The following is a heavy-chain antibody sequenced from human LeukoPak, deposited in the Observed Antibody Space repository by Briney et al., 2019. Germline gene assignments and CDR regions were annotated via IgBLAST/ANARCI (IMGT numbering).Heavy chain of an antibody. CDR3: ARSEHSSSSFDY. V-gene: IGHV3-21*01. D-gene: IGHD6-6*01. CDR2: ISSSSTHI. J-gene: IGHJ4*02. CDR1: GFTLSSYS. Sequence: GGSLRLSCTASGFTLSSYSMNWVRQAPGKGLEWVSYISSSSTHIYYADSVKGRFTLSRDNARNSLYLQMNSLRAEDTAIYYCARSEHSSSSFDYWGQGTLGTVSA.